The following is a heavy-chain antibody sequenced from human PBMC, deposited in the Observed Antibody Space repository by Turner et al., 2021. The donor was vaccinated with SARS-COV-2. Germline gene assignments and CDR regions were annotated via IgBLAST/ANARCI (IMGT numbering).Heavy chain of an antibody. CDR1: GYDFTNYG. J-gene: IGHJ4*02. CDR3: AGDDPDIVATITVY. D-gene: IGHD5-12*01. V-gene: IGHV1-18*01. Sequence: QVQLVQSGADVKKPGASVKVSCKASGYDFTNYGISWVRQAPGQGLEWMGWISTYTANTHYAQRLQGRVTMTTDTSTSTAYMELRSLRSDDTAVYYCAGDDPDIVATITVYWGQGTLVTVSS. CDR2: ISTYTANT.